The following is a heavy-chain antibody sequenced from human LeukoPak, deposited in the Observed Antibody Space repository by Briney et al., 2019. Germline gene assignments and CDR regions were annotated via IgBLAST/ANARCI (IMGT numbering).Heavy chain of an antibody. Sequence: PGGSLRLSCAASGFTFSSYWMSWVRQAPGKGLEWVANIYQDGSEKYYVDSVKGRFTISRDNAKNSLYLQMNSLRAEDTAVYYCARDNSYSGSYRDYYYMDVWGKGTTVTVSS. D-gene: IGHD1-26*01. V-gene: IGHV3-7*01. CDR2: IYQDGSEK. CDR1: GFTFSSYW. J-gene: IGHJ6*03. CDR3: ARDNSYSGSYRDYYYMDV.